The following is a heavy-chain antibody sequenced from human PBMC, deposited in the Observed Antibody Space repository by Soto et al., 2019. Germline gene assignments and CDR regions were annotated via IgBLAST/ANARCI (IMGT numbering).Heavy chain of an antibody. CDR3: AFAAPKDYYYGMDV. V-gene: IGHV4-4*02. CDR2: IYHSGST. D-gene: IGHD6-25*01. J-gene: IGHJ6*02. CDR1: GGSISSSNW. Sequence: SETLSLTCAVSGGSISSSNWWSWVRQPPGKGLEWIGEIYHSGSTNYNPSLKSRVTISVDKSKNQFSLKLSSVTAADTAVYYCAFAAPKDYYYGMDVWGQGTTVTVSS.